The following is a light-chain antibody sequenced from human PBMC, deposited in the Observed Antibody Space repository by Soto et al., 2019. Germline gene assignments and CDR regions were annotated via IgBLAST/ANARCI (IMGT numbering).Light chain of an antibody. CDR1: QDITNY. CDR3: QQYANLPFT. V-gene: IGKV1-33*01. CDR2: DAS. J-gene: IGKJ3*01. Sequence: DIQMTQSPSSLSASVGDRVTITCQASQDITNYLNWYQQKPGRAPKLLIYDASNLEIGVPSRFIGSGSGTDFTFTISSLQPEDIATYYCQQYANLPFTFGPGTKVDVK.